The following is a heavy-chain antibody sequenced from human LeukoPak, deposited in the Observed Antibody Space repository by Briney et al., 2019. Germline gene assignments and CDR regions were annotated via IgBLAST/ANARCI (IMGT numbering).Heavy chain of an antibody. Sequence: GESLQISCKGSGYIFTSYWIGWGRQLPGKGLEWMGIIYPGDSDTRYSPSFQGQVTISAAKSISTAYLQWSSLKASDTAMYYCARRVCSGGSCYSYWFDPWGQGTLVTVSS. CDR2: IYPGDSDT. J-gene: IGHJ5*02. D-gene: IGHD2-15*01. V-gene: IGHV5-51*01. CDR1: GYIFTSYW. CDR3: ARRVCSGGSCYSYWFDP.